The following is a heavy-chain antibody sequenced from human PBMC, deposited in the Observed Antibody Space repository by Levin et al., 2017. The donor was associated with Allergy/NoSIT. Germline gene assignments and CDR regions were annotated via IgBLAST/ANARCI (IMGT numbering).Heavy chain of an antibody. CDR2: ISSSSSYK. CDR1: GFTFSSYS. D-gene: IGHD5-12*01. V-gene: IGHV3-21*01. J-gene: IGHJ4*02. Sequence: KAGGSLRLSCAASGFTFSSYSMNWVRQAPGKGLEWVSSISSSSSYKYYADSVKGRFTISRDNAKNSLYLQMNSLRAEDTAVYYCARGGDSGYDWVVYFDYWGQGTLVTVSS. CDR3: ARGGDSGYDWVVYFDY.